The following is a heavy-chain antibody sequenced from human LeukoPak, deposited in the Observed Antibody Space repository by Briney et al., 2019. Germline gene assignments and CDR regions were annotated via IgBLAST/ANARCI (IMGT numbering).Heavy chain of an antibody. D-gene: IGHD6-19*01. CDR1: SGSIRDYY. J-gene: IGHJ5*02. CDR3: ARDRAVAGTNGWFDP. Sequence: PSETLSLTCTVSSGSIRDYYWSWIRQPPGKGLEWIGYIYYTGSTTSNPSLKSRVTISVDTSKNQFSLKLSSVTAADTAVYYCARDRAVAGTNGWFDPWGQGTLVTVSS. V-gene: IGHV4-59*01. CDR2: IYYTGST.